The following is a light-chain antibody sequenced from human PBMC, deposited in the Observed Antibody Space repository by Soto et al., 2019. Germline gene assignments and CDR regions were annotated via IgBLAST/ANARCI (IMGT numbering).Light chain of an antibody. V-gene: IGLV1-47*01. CDR3: AAWDDSLSARYV. CDR1: SSNIGSNY. J-gene: IGLJ1*01. Sequence: QSVLTQPASASGTPGQMVTISCSGSSSNIGSNYVYWYQQLPGTAPKLLIYRNNQRPSGVPDRFSGSKSGTSASLAISGLRSEDEADYYCAAWDDSLSARYVFGTGTKVTVL. CDR2: RNN.